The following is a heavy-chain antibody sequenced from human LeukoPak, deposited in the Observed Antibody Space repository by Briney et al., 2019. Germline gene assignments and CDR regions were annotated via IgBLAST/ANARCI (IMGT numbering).Heavy chain of an antibody. CDR1: GFTFSDYY. Sequence: GGSLRLSCAASGFTFSDYYMSWIRQAPGKGLEWVSYISSSGSTIYYADSVKGRFTISRDNAKNSLYLQMNSLRAEDTAVYYCARDRGPQLWFGELYYYGMDVWGQGTTVTVSS. V-gene: IGHV3-11*01. CDR3: ARDRGPQLWFGELYYYGMDV. D-gene: IGHD3-10*01. CDR2: ISSSGSTI. J-gene: IGHJ6*02.